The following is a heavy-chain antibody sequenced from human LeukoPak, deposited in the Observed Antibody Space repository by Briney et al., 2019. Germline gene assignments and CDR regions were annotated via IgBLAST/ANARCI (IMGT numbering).Heavy chain of an antibody. J-gene: IGHJ4*02. CDR2: IYYIGST. D-gene: IGHD4-17*01. V-gene: IGHV4-59*08. Sequence: PSETLSLTCAVYGGSFSGYYWSWIRQPPGKGLEWIGYIYYIGSTNYNPSLKSRVTISVDTSKNQFSLKLSSVTAADTAVYYCARQGYGDWDFDYWGQGTLVTVSS. CDR3: ARQGYGDWDFDY. CDR1: GGSFSGYY.